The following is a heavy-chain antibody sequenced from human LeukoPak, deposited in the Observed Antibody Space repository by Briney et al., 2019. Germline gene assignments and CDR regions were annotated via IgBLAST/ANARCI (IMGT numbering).Heavy chain of an antibody. CDR2: ISGSGGDT. Sequence: GGSLRLSCAASGFTFSTYTMNWVRQAPGKRLEWVSVISGSGGDTYYADSVKGRFTISRDNSKNTLYLQMNSLRAEDTAVYHCAKGQQSGSYSSSDYWGQGTLVTVSS. D-gene: IGHD1-26*01. CDR1: GFTFSTYT. V-gene: IGHV3-23*01. CDR3: AKGQQSGSYSSSDY. J-gene: IGHJ4*02.